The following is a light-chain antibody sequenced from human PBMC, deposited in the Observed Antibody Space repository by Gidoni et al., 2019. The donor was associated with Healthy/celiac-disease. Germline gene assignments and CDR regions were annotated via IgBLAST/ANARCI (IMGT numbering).Light chain of an antibody. Sequence: DIVITQSPDSLALSLGERATINSKSSQSVLYSSNNKNYLAWYQQKPGQPPKLLIYWASTRESGVPDRFSGSGSGTDFTLTISSLQAEDVAVYYCQQYYSTPVTFGPGTKVDIK. CDR2: WAS. CDR1: QSVLYSSNNKNY. V-gene: IGKV4-1*01. J-gene: IGKJ3*01. CDR3: QQYYSTPVT.